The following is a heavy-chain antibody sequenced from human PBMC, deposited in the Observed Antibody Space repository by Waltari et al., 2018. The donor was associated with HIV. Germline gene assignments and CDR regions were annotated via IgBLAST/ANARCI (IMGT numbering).Heavy chain of an antibody. CDR2: IRGKPNSYAT. D-gene: IGHD4-17*01. V-gene: IGHV3-73*01. CDR1: GFGFSGSA. Sequence: EVQLVESGGGLVQPGGSLKLSCAASGFGFSGSAMHWVRQASGKGVEWVGRIRGKPNSYATAYAESLKGRFTISRDDSKNTAYLQMNSLKTEDTAVYYCTKSVGDSARGWFDPWGQGTLVTVSS. CDR3: TKSVGDSARGWFDP. J-gene: IGHJ5*02.